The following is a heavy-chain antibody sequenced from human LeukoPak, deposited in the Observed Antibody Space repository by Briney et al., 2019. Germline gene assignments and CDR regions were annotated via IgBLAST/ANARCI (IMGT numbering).Heavy chain of an antibody. D-gene: IGHD3-3*01. CDR3: ARSPLYGFWSGYYSEGVDY. V-gene: IGHV1-8*01. Sequence: GASVKVSCKASGYTFTSYDINWVRQATGQGLEWMGWMNPNSGNTGYAQKFPGGVTMTRNTSISTAYMELSSLRSEDTAVYYCARSPLYGFWSGYYSEGVDYWGQGTLVTVSS. J-gene: IGHJ4*02. CDR1: GYTFTSYD. CDR2: MNPNSGNT.